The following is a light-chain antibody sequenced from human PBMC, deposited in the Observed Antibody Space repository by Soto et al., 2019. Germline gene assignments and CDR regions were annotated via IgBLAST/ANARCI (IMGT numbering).Light chain of an antibody. CDR1: QSGLYNCNNKNY. CDR3: QQDYSTPLS. Sequence: DIVMTQSPDSLAVSLGERATINCKSSQSGLYNCNNKNYLAWYQQKPGQPPKLLIYWASTRESGVPDRFSGSGSRTDFTLTISSLQAVAGAVYYGQQDYSTPLSFGQGTRLEIK. V-gene: IGKV4-1*01. CDR2: WAS. J-gene: IGKJ5*01.